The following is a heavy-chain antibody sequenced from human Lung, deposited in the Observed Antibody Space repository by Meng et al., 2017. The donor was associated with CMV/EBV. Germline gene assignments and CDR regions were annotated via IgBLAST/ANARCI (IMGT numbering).Heavy chain of an antibody. J-gene: IGHJ6*02. D-gene: IGHD6-13*01. CDR1: GFTFDDYG. CDR2: INWNSGST. V-gene: IGHV3-20*04. CDR3: ARGLRSAANYYYYVMDV. Sequence: GGSLRLSCAASGFTFDDYGMSWVRQAPGKGLEWVSGINWNSGSTGFADSVKGRFTITRDNDKNSLYLQMNSLRAEDTALYYCARGLRSAANYYYYVMDVWGQGXTVTVSS.